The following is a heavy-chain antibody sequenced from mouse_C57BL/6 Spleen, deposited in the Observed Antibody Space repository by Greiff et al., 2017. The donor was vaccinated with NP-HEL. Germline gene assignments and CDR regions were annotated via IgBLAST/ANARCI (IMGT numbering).Heavy chain of an antibody. V-gene: IGHV1-64*01. CDR3: ARGTAAVAPFAY. CDR1: GYTFPSYW. D-gene: IGHD1-1*01. J-gene: IGHJ3*01. Sequence: VQLQQSGAELVKPGASVKLSCKASGYTFPSYWMHWVTQRPGQGLEWIGMIHPNSGSTNYNEKFKSQATLTVDKSSSTAYMQPSSLTSEDSAVYYCARGTAAVAPFAYWGQGTLVTVSA. CDR2: IHPNSGST.